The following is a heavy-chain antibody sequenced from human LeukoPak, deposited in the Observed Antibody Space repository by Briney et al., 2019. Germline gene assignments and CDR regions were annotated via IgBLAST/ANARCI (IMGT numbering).Heavy chain of an antibody. CDR2: IGTAGDT. Sequence: PGGSLRLSCAASGFTFSSYDMHWVRQATGKGLEWVSAIGTAGDTYYPGSVKGRFTISRENAKNSLYLQMNSLRAGDTAVYYCARGYCSGGSCYYYYGMDVWGQGTTVTVSS. J-gene: IGHJ6*02. CDR1: GFTFSSYD. CDR3: ARGYCSGGSCYYYYGMDV. V-gene: IGHV3-13*01. D-gene: IGHD2-15*01.